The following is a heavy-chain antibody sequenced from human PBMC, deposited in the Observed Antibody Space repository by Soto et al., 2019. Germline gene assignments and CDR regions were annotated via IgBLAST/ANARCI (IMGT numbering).Heavy chain of an antibody. D-gene: IGHD3-22*01. V-gene: IGHV1-69*01. CDR3: ARLGYYYDSSGYYQEDVDY. CDR2: IIPIFGTA. J-gene: IGHJ4*02. Sequence: QVQLVQSGAEVKKPGSSVKVSCMASGGTFSSYAISWVRQAPGQGLEWMGGIIPIFGTANYAQKFQGRVTITADESTSTAYMELSSLRSEDKAVYYCARLGYYYDSSGYYQEDVDYWGQGTLVTVSS. CDR1: GGTFSSYA.